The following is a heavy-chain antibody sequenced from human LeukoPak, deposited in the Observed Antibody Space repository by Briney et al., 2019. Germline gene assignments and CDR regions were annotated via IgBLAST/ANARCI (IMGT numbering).Heavy chain of an antibody. V-gene: IGHV3-7*01. CDR2: IKPDGSLI. CDR3: AKDPLVPAAPTRGDY. D-gene: IGHD2-2*01. CDR1: GFTFSSYW. J-gene: IGHJ4*02. Sequence: GGSLRLSCAASGFTFSSYWMTWVRQGPGKGLEWVANIKPDGSLIYYVDSVKGRFTISRDNAKNSLYLQMNSLRAEDTAVYYCAKDPLVPAAPTRGDYWGQGTLVTVSS.